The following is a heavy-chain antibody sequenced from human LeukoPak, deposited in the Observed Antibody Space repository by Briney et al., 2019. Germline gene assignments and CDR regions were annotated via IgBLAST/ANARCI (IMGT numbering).Heavy chain of an antibody. CDR3: VSGSLQSGYNFDY. CDR2: IKYDGSAT. J-gene: IGHJ4*02. D-gene: IGHD3-3*01. Sequence: RAGGSLRLSCAASGFTFSNYWMHWIRQVPGKGLVWVSHIKYDGSATNYADSVKGRFTISRDNAKNTLYLQMNSLRAEDTAVYYCVSGSLQSGYNFDYWGQGALVTASS. V-gene: IGHV3-74*01. CDR1: GFTFSNYW.